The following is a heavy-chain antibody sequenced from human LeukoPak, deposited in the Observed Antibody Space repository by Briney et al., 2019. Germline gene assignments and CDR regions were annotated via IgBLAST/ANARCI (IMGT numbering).Heavy chain of an antibody. CDR2: IWYDGSNK. CDR1: GFTFSSHG. D-gene: IGHD2-21*02. J-gene: IGHJ4*02. V-gene: IGHV3-33*01. CDR3: ARWGDGKRFDY. Sequence: PGRSLRLSCAASGFTFSSHGMHWVRQAPGKGLEWVALIWYDGSNKYYVDSVKGRFTISRDNSKNMVYLQMNGLRAEDTATYYCARWGDGKRFDYWGQGALVTVSS.